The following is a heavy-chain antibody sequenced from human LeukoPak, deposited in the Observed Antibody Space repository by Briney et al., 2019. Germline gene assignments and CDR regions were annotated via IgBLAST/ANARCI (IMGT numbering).Heavy chain of an antibody. CDR2: INHGGST. CDR1: GGSFSGYY. V-gene: IGHV4-34*01. J-gene: IGHJ4*02. CDR3: ARVSPRIAAAGTPSFTDY. D-gene: IGHD6-13*01. Sequence: SETLSLTCAVYGGSFSGYYWSWIRQPPGKGLEWIGEINHGGSTNYNPSLKSRVTISVDTSKNQFSLKLSSVTAADTAVYYCARVSPRIAAAGTPSFTDYWGQGTLVTVSS.